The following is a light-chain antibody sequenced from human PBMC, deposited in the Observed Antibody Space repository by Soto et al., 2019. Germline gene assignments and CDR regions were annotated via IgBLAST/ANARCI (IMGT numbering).Light chain of an antibody. CDR2: EGT. CDR3: CSYAGNTTWV. V-gene: IGLV2-23*01. CDR1: SRDVGNYNL. J-gene: IGLJ3*02. Sequence: QSALTQPASVSGSPGQSLTISCTGTSRDVGNYNLVSWYQHHPGTAPKLMIYEGTKRPSGVSNRFSASKSGNTASLTISGLQAEDEADYYCCSYAGNTTWVFGGGTKVTVL.